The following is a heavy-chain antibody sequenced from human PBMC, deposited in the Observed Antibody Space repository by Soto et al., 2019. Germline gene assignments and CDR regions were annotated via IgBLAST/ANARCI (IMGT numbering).Heavy chain of an antibody. D-gene: IGHD3-16*01. CDR1: GGSMSSHY. CDR2: ISYSGSS. Sequence: LSLTFTVSGGSMSSHYWTWLRQPPGKGLEWIGYISYSGSSYYNPSLKSRVTISADTSRNQFSLRLTSVIAADTAVYFCARADPDASVGFWGQGPLVTVSS. CDR3: ARADPDASVGF. V-gene: IGHV4-59*11. J-gene: IGHJ4*02.